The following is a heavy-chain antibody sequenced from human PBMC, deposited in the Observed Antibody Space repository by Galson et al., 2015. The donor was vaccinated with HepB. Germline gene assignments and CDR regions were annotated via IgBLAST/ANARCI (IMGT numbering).Heavy chain of an antibody. V-gene: IGHV3-43*01. CDR3: AKDWARVNYYYGMDV. Sequence: SLRLSCAASGFTFDDYTMHWVRQAPGKGLEWVSLISWDGGSTYYADSVKGRFTIYRDNCKNSLYLQMNSLRTEDTALYYCAKDWARVNYYYGMDVWGQGTTVTVSS. CDR2: ISWDGGST. J-gene: IGHJ6*02. CDR1: GFTFDDYT.